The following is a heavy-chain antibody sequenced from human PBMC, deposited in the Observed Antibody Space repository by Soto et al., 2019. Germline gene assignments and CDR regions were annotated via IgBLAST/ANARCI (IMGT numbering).Heavy chain of an antibody. CDR3: ARYVGILPCYPYGMVF. CDR1: GNIFTNSW. D-gene: IGHD3-16*01. J-gene: IGHJ3*01. Sequence: GESLKISCKGSGNIFTNSWIAWVRQMPGKGLEWMGIIYPGDSDTRYSPSFQGQVTISADKSISTAYLQWSSLRASDTAIYYCARYVGILPCYPYGMVFWGQGTMVT. CDR2: IYPGDSDT. V-gene: IGHV5-51*01.